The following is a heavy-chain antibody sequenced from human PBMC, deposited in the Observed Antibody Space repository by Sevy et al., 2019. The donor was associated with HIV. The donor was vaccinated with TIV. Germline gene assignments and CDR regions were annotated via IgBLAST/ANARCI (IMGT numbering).Heavy chain of an antibody. J-gene: IGHJ3*02. CDR1: GFTFTSYS. V-gene: IGHV3-21*01. CDR2: ISGISNYI. Sequence: GGSLRLSCAASGFTFTSYSMHWVRQAPGKGLEWVSSISGISNYIYYADSVKGRLSISRDNAKNSLYLQMNSLRAEDTAVFYCARAVPATDAFDIWGQGTLVTVSS. D-gene: IGHD6-19*01. CDR3: ARAVPATDAFDI.